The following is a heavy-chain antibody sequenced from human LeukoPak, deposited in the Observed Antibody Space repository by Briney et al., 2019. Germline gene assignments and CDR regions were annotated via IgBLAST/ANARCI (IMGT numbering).Heavy chain of an antibody. J-gene: IGHJ4*02. CDR1: GFNFDDYG. D-gene: IGHD1-1*01. CDR3: AIWTSGNY. V-gene: IGHV3-20*04. CDR2: MNWRGTVI. Sequence: GESLRLSCAASGFNFDDYGMAWVRQAPGKGLQWISGMNWRGTVIEYADSAKGRFTISKDNPGASLYLDMHSLRAEDTAIYYCAIWTSGNYWGQGTLVTVSS.